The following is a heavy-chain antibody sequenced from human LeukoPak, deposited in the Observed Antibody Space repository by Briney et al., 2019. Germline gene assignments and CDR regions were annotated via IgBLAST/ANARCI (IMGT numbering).Heavy chain of an antibody. J-gene: IGHJ4*02. CDR3: ARGGSGWYYFDY. V-gene: IGHV1-2*02. CDR2: INTNSSGT. Sequence: ASVKVSCKASGYTFIDSYMQWVRQAPGQGLEWMGWINTNSSGTNYAQKLQGRVTMTRDTSISTAYMELNSLRSDDTAVYFCARGGSGWYYFDYWGQGTLVTVSS. D-gene: IGHD6-19*01. CDR1: GYTFIDSY.